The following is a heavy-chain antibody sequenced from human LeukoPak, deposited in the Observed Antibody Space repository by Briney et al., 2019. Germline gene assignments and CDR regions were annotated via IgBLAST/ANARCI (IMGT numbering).Heavy chain of an antibody. Sequence: PLETLSLTCTVSGGSLNRGGHYWTWIRQHPGMGREWIGYIYYSGSTYYSPSLKRRMTMSIDTSKKQFSLKMSSVTAADTAVYYCARDYNGRDSFDSWGQGILVTVSA. CDR3: ARDYNGRDSFDS. J-gene: IGHJ4*02. CDR1: GGSLNRGGHY. D-gene: IGHD2-8*01. CDR2: IYYSGST. V-gene: IGHV4-31*03.